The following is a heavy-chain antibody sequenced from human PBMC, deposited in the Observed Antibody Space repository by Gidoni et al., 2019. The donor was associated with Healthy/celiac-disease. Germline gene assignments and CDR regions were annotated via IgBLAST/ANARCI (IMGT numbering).Heavy chain of an antibody. CDR1: GFSLSTSGMC. Sequence: QVTLRESGPALVKPTQTLTLTCTFSGFSLSTSGMCVSWIRQPPGKALEWLARIDWDDDKYYSTSLKTRLTISKDTSKNQVVLKMTNMDPVDTATYYWAGRRGGDYYDSSGYDYWGQGTLVTVSS. D-gene: IGHD3-22*01. CDR2: IDWDDDK. CDR3: AGRRGGDYYDSSGYDY. J-gene: IGHJ4*02. V-gene: IGHV2-70*15.